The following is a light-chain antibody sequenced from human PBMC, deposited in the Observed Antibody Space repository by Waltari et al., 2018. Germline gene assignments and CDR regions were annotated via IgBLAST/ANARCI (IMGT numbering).Light chain of an antibody. CDR3: QQTYTSPPT. CDR1: RDISRD. V-gene: IGKV1-39*01. CDR2: GVS. Sequence: DLQITQSPSSLSASVGDRIPITCRASRDISRDLNWFQQKPGKAPKLLIYGVSSLQSGVPSRFSGSGSGTDFTLTITSLQPEDFATYYCQQTYTSPPTFGQGTRLEI. J-gene: IGKJ5*01.